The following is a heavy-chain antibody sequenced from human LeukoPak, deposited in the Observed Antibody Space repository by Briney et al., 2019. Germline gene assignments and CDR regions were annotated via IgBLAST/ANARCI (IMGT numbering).Heavy chain of an antibody. V-gene: IGHV3-9*03. Sequence: GRSLRLSCAASGFTFDDYAMHWVRQAPGKGLEWVSGISWNGGSIGYADSVKGRFTISRDNAKNSLYLQMNSLRAEDMALYYCAKDPSHYYGPGSHFDYWGQGTLVTVSS. CDR3: AKDPSHYYGPGSHFDY. J-gene: IGHJ4*02. CDR2: ISWNGGSI. D-gene: IGHD3-10*01. CDR1: GFTFDDYA.